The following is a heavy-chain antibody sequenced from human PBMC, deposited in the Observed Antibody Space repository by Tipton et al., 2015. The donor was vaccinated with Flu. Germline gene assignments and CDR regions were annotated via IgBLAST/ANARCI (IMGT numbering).Heavy chain of an antibody. CDR2: IYAGGAT. Sequence: SLRLSCAVSGDSISSNSVSWVRRAPGKGLEWVSIIYAGGATYYADSVKGRFTISRDNAKNTLFLQMSSQRADDTAVYYCTGGPSVGALWGQGTLVTVSS. D-gene: IGHD1-26*01. CDR3: TGGPSVGAL. CDR1: GDSISSNS. J-gene: IGHJ4*02. V-gene: IGHV3-53*01.